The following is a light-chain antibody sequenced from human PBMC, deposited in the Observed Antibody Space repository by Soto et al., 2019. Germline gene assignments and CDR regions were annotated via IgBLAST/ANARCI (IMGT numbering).Light chain of an antibody. V-gene: IGLV2-14*01. CDR1: SSDVGGYNY. Sequence: QSVLTQPASVSGSPGQSITISCTGTSSDVGGYNYVSWYQQHPGKAPKLMIYEVSNRPSGVSNRFSGSKSGNTASLTISGLRAEDEADYYCSSYTSSNTLEVLFGGGTKLTVL. J-gene: IGLJ2*01. CDR2: EVS. CDR3: SSYTSSNTLEVL.